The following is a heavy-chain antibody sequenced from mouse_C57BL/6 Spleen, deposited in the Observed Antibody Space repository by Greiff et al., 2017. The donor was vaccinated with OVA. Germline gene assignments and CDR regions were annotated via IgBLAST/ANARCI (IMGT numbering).Heavy chain of an antibody. V-gene: IGHV3-6*01. Sequence: DVKLQESGPGLVKPSQSLSLTCSVTGYSITSGYYWNWIRQFPGNKLEWMGYISYDGSNNYNPSLKNRISITRDTSKNQFFLKLNSVTTEDTATYYCASHTSFAYWGQGTLVTVSA. J-gene: IGHJ3*01. CDR3: ASHTSFAY. CDR1: GYSITSGYY. CDR2: ISYDGSN.